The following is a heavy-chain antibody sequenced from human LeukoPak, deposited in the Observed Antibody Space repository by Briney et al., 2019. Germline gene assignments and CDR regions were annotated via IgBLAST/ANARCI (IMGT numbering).Heavy chain of an antibody. CDR3: ARYYYGSGTSFDP. V-gene: IGHV3-7*01. CDR1: GVTFSNYW. Sequence: GGSLRLSCAASGVTFSNYWMTWVRQAPGKGLEWVASIKQDGSEKYYVDSVKGRFTISRDNAKNSLYLQMNSLRAEDTAVYYCARYYYGSGTSFDPWGQGTLVTVSS. D-gene: IGHD3-10*01. CDR2: IKQDGSEK. J-gene: IGHJ5*02.